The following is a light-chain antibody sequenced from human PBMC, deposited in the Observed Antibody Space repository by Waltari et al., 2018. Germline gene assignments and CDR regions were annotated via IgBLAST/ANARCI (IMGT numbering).Light chain of an antibody. CDR1: QSIGGS. CDR3: HQSNTVPRT. Sequence: EIVLTQSPDFQSVTPKETVPITCRASQSIGGSLHWYQQKPDQSPKLLIKYGSQSISGVPSRFSGSGSGTEFTLTINSLEAEDAATYYCHQSNTVPRTFGQGTKLEIK. V-gene: IGKV6-21*02. J-gene: IGKJ2*01. CDR2: YGS.